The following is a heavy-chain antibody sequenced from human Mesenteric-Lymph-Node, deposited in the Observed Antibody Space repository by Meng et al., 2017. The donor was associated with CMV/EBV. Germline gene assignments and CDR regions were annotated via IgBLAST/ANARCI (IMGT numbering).Heavy chain of an antibody. CDR2: IDYSGST. CDR1: GGSISSSSYY. Sequence: SETLSLTCTVSGGSISSSSYYWGWIRQPPGKGLEWIGSIDYSGSTYYNPSLKSRVTISVDTSKNQFSLKLSSVTAADTAVYYCARQGPFIAAAGTGSDFDYWGQGTLVTVSS. J-gene: IGHJ4*02. V-gene: IGHV4-39*01. D-gene: IGHD6-13*01. CDR3: ARQGPFIAAAGTGSDFDY.